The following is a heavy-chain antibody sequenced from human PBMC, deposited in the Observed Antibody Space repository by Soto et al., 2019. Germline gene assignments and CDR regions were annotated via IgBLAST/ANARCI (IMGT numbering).Heavy chain of an antibody. CDR2: ISSSSSTI. J-gene: IGHJ6*02. CDR1: GFTFSSYS. Sequence: EVQLVESGGGLVQPGGSLRLSCAASGFTFSSYSMNWVRQAPGKGLEWVSYISSSSSTIYYADSVKGRFTISRDNDEISLSLQMNSLRDEDTAVYYCARVRGRDMLFTYYYYYGRDVWGHGTTVTVSS. V-gene: IGHV3-48*02. CDR3: ARVRGRDMLFTYYYYYGRDV. D-gene: IGHD2-8*01.